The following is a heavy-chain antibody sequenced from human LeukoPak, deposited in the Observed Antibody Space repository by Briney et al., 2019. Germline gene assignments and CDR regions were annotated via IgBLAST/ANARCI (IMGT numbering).Heavy chain of an antibody. CDR2: TYYRSKWYN. V-gene: IGHV6-1*01. J-gene: IGHJ4*02. D-gene: IGHD6-13*01. CDR3: ARVKSDWNIAAAAAFDY. CDR1: GDSVSSNSAA. Sequence: SQTLSLTCAISGDSVSSNSAAWNWIRQSPSRGLEWLGRTYYRSKWYNDYAVSVKSRITINPDTSKNQFSLQLNSVTPEDTAVYYCARVKSDWNIAAAAAFDYWGQGTLVTVSS.